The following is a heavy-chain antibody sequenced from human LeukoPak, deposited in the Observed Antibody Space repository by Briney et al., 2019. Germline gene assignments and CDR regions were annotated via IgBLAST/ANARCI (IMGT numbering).Heavy chain of an antibody. Sequence: SETLSLTCTVSGGSVSSGSYYWSWIRQPAGKGLECIGHMYTSGNTYYNPSLKSRVSISGDTSKNQFSLKLRSVTAADTAVYYCARARTTGNIYGFTPRPRYFDYWGQGTLVSVSS. J-gene: IGHJ4*02. CDR2: MYTSGNT. CDR3: ARARTTGNIYGFTPRPRYFDY. V-gene: IGHV4-61*09. CDR1: GGSVSSGSYY. D-gene: IGHD5-18*01.